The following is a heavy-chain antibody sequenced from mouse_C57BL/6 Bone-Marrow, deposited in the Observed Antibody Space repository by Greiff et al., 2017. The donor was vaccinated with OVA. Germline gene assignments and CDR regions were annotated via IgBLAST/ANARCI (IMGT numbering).Heavy chain of an antibody. J-gene: IGHJ2*01. CDR2: IRLKSDNYAT. Sequence: EVKVVESGGGLVQPGGSMKLSCVASGFTFSNYWMNWVRQSPEKGLEWVAQIRLKSDNYATHYAESVKGRFTISRDDSKSSVYLQMNNLRAEDTGIYYCAGGVGRACFDYWGQGTTLTVSS. V-gene: IGHV6-3*01. CDR1: GFTFSNYW. D-gene: IGHD4-1*01. CDR3: AGGVGRACFDY.